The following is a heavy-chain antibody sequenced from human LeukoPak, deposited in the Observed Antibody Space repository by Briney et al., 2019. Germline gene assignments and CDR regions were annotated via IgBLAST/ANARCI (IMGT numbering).Heavy chain of an antibody. V-gene: IGHV1-18*04. CDR2: ISAYNGNT. D-gene: IGHD4/OR15-4a*01. CDR1: GYTFTGYY. J-gene: IGHJ4*02. Sequence: ASVKVSCKASGYTFTGYYMHWVRQAPGQGLEWMGWISAYNGNTNYAQKLQGRVTMTTDTSTSTAYMELRSLRSDDTAVYYCARLYGGSFDYWGQGTLVTVSS. CDR3: ARLYGGSFDY.